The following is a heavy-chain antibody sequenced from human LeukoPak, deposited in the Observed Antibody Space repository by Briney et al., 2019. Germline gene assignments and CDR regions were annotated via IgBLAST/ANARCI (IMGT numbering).Heavy chain of an antibody. CDR2: IYYSGST. J-gene: IGHJ4*02. D-gene: IGHD3-16*02. V-gene: IGHV4-39*01. Sequence: SETLSLTCTVSGGSISSSSYYWGWIRQPPGKGLEWIGSIYYSGSTYYSPSLKSRVTISVDTSKNQFSLKLSSVTAADTAVYYCARTGLFDYVWGSYQPFDYWGQGTLVTVSS. CDR1: GGSISSSSYY. CDR3: ARTGLFDYVWGSYQPFDY.